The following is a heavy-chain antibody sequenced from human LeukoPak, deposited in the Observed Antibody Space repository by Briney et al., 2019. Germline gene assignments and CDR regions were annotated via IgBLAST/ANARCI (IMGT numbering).Heavy chain of an antibody. CDR1: GGSISSYY. Sequence: PSETLSLTCTVSGGSISSYYWSWIRQPPGKGLEWIGYIYYSGSTNYNPSLKSRVTISVDTSKNQFSLKLSSVTAADTAVYYCARVSYDSSGYYLDWYFDLWGRGTLVTVSS. D-gene: IGHD3-22*01. CDR3: ARVSYDSSGYYLDWYFDL. CDR2: IYYSGST. V-gene: IGHV4-59*01. J-gene: IGHJ2*01.